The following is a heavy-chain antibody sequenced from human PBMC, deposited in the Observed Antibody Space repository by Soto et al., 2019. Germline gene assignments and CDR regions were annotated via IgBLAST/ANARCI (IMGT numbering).Heavy chain of an antibody. CDR2: ISAYNGNT. Sequence: ASVKVSCKASGYTFTNYGISWLRQSPGQGLEWMGWISAYNGNTNYAQKLQGRVTMTTDTSTSTAYMELRSLRSDDTAVYYCARPKYDCSGGSCYLGYFQHWGQGTLVTVSS. J-gene: IGHJ1*01. V-gene: IGHV1-18*04. CDR1: GYTFTNYG. CDR3: ARPKYDCSGGSCYLGYFQH. D-gene: IGHD2-15*01.